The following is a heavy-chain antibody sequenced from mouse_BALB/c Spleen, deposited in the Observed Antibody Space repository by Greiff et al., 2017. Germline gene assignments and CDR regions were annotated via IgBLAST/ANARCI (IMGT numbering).Heavy chain of an antibody. CDR2: INPGSGGT. J-gene: IGHJ2*01. D-gene: IGHD1-1*02. CDR3: ASFGDYFDY. Sequence: QVQLQQSGAELVRPGTSVKVSCKASGYAFTNYLIEWVKQRPGQGLEWIGVINPGSGGTNYNEKFKGKATLTADKSSGTAYMQLSSLTSDDSAVYFCASFGDYFDYWGQGTTLTVSS. V-gene: IGHV1-54*03. CDR1: GYAFTNYL.